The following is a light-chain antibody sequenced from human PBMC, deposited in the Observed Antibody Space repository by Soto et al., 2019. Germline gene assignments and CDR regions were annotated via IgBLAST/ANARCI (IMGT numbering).Light chain of an antibody. CDR3: QQTFGMFPWT. J-gene: IGKJ1*01. CDR2: AAS. CDR1: QNIRDS. V-gene: IGKV1-39*01. Sequence: DIQMAQSPSSLSASVGDRITITCRASQNIRDSLNWYQHKPGMAPQLMIFAASNLHSGVPSGFSVSGSGTDFTLTISSLQPEDFATYYCQQTFGMFPWTFGQGTKVEMK.